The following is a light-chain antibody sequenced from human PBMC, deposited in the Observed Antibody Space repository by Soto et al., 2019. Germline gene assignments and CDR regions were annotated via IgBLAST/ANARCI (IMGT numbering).Light chain of an antibody. CDR1: SSDVGSYNL. CDR3: CSYSGSSTYV. V-gene: IGLV2-23*02. CDR2: EVS. J-gene: IGLJ1*01. Sequence: QSVLTQPPSVSGSPGQAITISCTGTSSDVGSYNLVSWYQQHPGKAPKLMIYEVSKRPSGVSNRFSGSKSGNTASPTISGLQAEDEADYYCCSYSGSSTYVFGTGTKVTVL.